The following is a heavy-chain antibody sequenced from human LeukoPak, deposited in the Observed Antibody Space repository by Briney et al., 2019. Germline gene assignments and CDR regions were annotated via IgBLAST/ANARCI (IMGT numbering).Heavy chain of an antibody. CDR1: GYIFTSYG. J-gene: IGHJ4*02. Sequence: ASVKVSCKASGYIFTSYGIRWVRQARGQGREGMGWISAYNGNTNYAQKLQGRVTMTTDTSTSTAYIELRRLRSDDTAVYCCGRDGYRSSWYSDYWGQGTLVTVSS. D-gene: IGHD6-13*01. V-gene: IGHV1-18*01. CDR2: ISAYNGNT. CDR3: GRDGYRSSWYSDY.